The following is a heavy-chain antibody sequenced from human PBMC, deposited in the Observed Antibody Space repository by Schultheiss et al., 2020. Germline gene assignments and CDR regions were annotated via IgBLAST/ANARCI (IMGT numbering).Heavy chain of an antibody. Sequence: GGSLRLSCAASGFTFSSYSMNWVRQAPGKGLEWVSGISWNSGSIGYADSVKGRFTISRDNAKNSLYLQMNSLRAEDTALYYCAKGRGFRYYDFWSGYYGDAFDIWGQGTMVTVSS. CDR3: AKGRGFRYYDFWSGYYGDAFDI. J-gene: IGHJ3*02. CDR1: GFTFSSYS. CDR2: ISWNSGSI. D-gene: IGHD3-3*01. V-gene: IGHV3-9*01.